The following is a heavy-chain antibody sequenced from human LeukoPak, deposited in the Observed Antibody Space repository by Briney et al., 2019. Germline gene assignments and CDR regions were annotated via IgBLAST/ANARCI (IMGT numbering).Heavy chain of an antibody. CDR3: ARDIKYYYESSGNFDY. J-gene: IGHJ4*02. CDR2: IWYDGSNK. CDR1: GFTFSSYG. Sequence: HPGGSLRLSCAASGFTFSSYGMHWVRQAPGKGLEWVAVIWYDGSNKYYADSVKGRFTISRDNSKNTLYLQMNSLGAEDTAVYYCARDIKYYYESSGNFDYWGQGTLVTVSS. D-gene: IGHD3-22*01. V-gene: IGHV3-33*01.